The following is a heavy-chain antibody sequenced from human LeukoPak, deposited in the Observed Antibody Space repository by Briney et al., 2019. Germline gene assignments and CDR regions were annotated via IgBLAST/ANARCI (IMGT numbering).Heavy chain of an antibody. Sequence: GGSLRLSCAASGFTFSNYWMNWVRQAPGKGLEWVSGINWNGGSTGYADSVKGRFTISRDNAKNSLYLQMNSLRAEDTALYHCARDLRESGSSLFDPWGQGTLVTVSS. V-gene: IGHV3-20*01. CDR1: GFTFSNYW. CDR2: INWNGGST. CDR3: ARDLRESGSSLFDP. D-gene: IGHD3-10*01. J-gene: IGHJ5*02.